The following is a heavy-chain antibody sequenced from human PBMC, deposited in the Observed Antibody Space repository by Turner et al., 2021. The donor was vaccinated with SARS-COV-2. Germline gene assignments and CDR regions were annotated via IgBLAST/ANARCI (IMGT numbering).Heavy chain of an antibody. Sequence: VQLVESGGGLVQPGGSLRLSCAASGFSFNIYAISYDGSNKYYADSVKGRFTISRDNSKNTLYLQMNSLRAEDTAVYYCARDGSGSYYGPFDYWGQGTLVIVSS. V-gene: IGHV3-30-3*01. CDR2: SYDGSNK. CDR3: ARDGSGSYYGPFDY. D-gene: IGHD1-26*01. CDR1: GFSFNIYA. J-gene: IGHJ4*02.